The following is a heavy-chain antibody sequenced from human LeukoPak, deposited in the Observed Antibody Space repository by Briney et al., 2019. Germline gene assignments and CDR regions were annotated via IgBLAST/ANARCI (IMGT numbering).Heavy chain of an antibody. J-gene: IGHJ4*02. Sequence: ASVKVSCKASGYTFTGYYMHWVRQAPGQGVEWMGWINANSGGTDYAQKFQDRVTMTRDTSISTAYMELSRLTSDNTAVYYCARDGHGGNSFDFSGQGTLVTVSS. CDR2: INANSGGT. CDR3: ARDGHGGNSFDF. V-gene: IGHV1-2*02. D-gene: IGHD4-23*01. CDR1: GYTFTGYY.